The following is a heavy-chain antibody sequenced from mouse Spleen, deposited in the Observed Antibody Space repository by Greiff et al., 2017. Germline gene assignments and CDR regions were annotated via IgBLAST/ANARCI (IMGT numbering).Heavy chain of an antibody. J-gene: IGHJ4*01. V-gene: IGHV1-53*01. Sequence: QVQLQQPGTGLVKPGASVKLSCKASGYTFTSYWMHWVKQRPGQGLEWIGNINPSNGGTNYNEKFKSKATLTVDKSSSTAYMQLSSLTSEDSAVYYCARSPFYYYGSSYNAMDYWGQGTSVTVSS. D-gene: IGHD1-1*01. CDR2: INPSNGGT. CDR1: GYTFTSYW. CDR3: ARSPFYYYGSSYNAMDY.